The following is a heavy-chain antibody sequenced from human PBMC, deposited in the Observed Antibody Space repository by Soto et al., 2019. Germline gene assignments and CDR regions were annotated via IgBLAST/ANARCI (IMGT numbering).Heavy chain of an antibody. V-gene: IGHV3-74*01. D-gene: IGHD1-26*01. CDR2: INTDGSGT. J-gene: IGHJ4*02. Sequence: CAASGFTFSSDWMHWVRQAPGKGLVWVSRINTDGSGTYYADSVKGRFTISRHNSKNTLYLQMNSLRAEDTAVYYCAGSGSYYFDYWGQGTLVTVSS. CDR3: AGSGSYYFDY. CDR1: GFTFSSDW.